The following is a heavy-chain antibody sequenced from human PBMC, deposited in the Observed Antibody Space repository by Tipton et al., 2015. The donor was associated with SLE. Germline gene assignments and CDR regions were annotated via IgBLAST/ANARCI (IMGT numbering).Heavy chain of an antibody. CDR1: GFSLSSYW. J-gene: IGHJ4*02. CDR2: MNSDGSYT. V-gene: IGHV3-74*01. D-gene: IGHD3-22*01. Sequence: SLRLSCAASGFSLSSYWMHWVRHIPGKGLVWVSRMNSDGSYTNYAESVRGRFAISRDNAKNMVYLQMNSLRGDDTAVYFCARGDEGGYYDTSGPFDYWGQGVLVSVSS. CDR3: ARGDEGGYYDTSGPFDY.